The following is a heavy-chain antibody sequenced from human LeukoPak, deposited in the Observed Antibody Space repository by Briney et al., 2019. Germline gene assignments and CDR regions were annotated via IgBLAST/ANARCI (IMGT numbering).Heavy chain of an antibody. J-gene: IGHJ4*02. CDR3: ASGAKMATITPFDY. Sequence: GASVKVSCKASGYTFTSYYMHWVRQAPGQGLEWMGIINPSGGSTSYAQKFQGRVTITADESTSTAYMELSSLRSEDTAVYYCASGAKMATITPFDYWGQGTLVTVSS. CDR2: INPSGGST. CDR1: GYTFTSYY. V-gene: IGHV1-46*01. D-gene: IGHD5-24*01.